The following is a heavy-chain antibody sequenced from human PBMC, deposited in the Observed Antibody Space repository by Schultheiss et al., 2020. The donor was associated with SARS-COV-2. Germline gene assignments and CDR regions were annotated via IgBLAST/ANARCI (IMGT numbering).Heavy chain of an antibody. V-gene: IGHV3-30*03. CDR1: GFTFSSYG. CDR2: ISYDGSNK. Sequence: GGSLRLSCAASGFTFSSYGMHWVRQAPGKGLEWVAVISYDGSNKYYADSVKGRFTISRDNSRNFLYQQMNSLRPEDMAVYYCARDVLGAYYYGMDVWGQGTTVTVSS. CDR3: ARDVLGAYYYGMDV. J-gene: IGHJ6*02. D-gene: IGHD1-26*01.